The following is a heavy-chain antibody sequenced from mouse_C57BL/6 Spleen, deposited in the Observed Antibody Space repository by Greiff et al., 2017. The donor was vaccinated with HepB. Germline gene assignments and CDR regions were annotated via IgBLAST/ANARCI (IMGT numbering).Heavy chain of an antibody. CDR1: GFTFSDYG. CDR2: ISSGSSTI. CDR3: ARPVYDGYYGSAMDY. Sequence: EVQGVESGGGLVKPGGSLKLSCAASGFTFSDYGMHWVRQAPEKGLEWVAYISSGSSTIYYADTVKGRFTISRDNAKNTLFLQMTSLRSEDTAMYYCARPVYDGYYGSAMDYWGQGTSVTVSS. V-gene: IGHV5-17*01. J-gene: IGHJ4*01. D-gene: IGHD2-3*01.